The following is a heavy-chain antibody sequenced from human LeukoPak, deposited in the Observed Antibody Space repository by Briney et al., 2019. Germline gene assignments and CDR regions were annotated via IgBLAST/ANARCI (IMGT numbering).Heavy chain of an antibody. V-gene: IGHV4-39*01. CDR2: IYYSGST. CDR3: ARRGSGLNWFDP. Sequence: SSETLSLTCSVFGGSIISSSFYWGWIRQPPGKGLEWIGSIYYSGSTYYNPSLKSRVTISVDTSKNQFFSKLSSVTAPDTAVYYCARRGSGLNWFDPWGQGTLVTVSS. J-gene: IGHJ5*02. D-gene: IGHD3-16*01. CDR1: GGSIISSSFY.